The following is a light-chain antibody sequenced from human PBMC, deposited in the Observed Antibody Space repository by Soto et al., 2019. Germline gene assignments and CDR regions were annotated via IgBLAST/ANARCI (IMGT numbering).Light chain of an antibody. CDR2: DAS. CDR1: QSVGKNY. V-gene: IGKV3-20*01. J-gene: IGKJ1*01. Sequence: EIVLTQSPGTLSLSPGERATLSCRASQSVGKNYLAWYQQKPGQAPRFLIYDASTRATGIPDRFSGSGSGTDFTLTISRLEPEDFAVYYCHHYAYSPRTFGQGTNVEIK. CDR3: HHYAYSPRT.